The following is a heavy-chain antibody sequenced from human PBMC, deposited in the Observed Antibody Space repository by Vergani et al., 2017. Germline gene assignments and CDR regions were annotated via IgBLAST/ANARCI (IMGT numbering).Heavy chain of an antibody. CDR3: TKGSRGYTGYFFDY. CDR2: VSGSSATP. V-gene: IGHV3-23*01. D-gene: IGHD5-12*01. J-gene: IGHJ4*02. CDR1: GFTFSSYA. Sequence: EVQLLESGGGLAQPGGSLRLSCAASGFTFSSYAMHWVRQAPGKGLEWVSSVSGSSATPYYADSVKGRFIISRDNSKNTLHLQMNSLRADDTAVYYCTKGSRGYTGYFFDYWGQGTLATVSS.